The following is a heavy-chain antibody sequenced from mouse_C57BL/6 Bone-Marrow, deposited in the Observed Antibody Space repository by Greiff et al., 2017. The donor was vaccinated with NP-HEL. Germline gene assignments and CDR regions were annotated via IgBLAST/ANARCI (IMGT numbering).Heavy chain of an antibody. J-gene: IGHJ2*01. CDR3: ARRYYDYPYFDY. CDR1: GFNIKDYY. V-gene: IGHV14-2*01. Sequence: VQLQQSGAELVKPGASVKLSCTASGFNIKDYYMHWVKQRTEQGLEWIGRIDPEDGETKYAPKFQGKATLTADTSSNTAYLQLSSLTSEDTAVYYCARRYYDYPYFDYWGQGTTLTVSS. D-gene: IGHD2-4*01. CDR2: IDPEDGET.